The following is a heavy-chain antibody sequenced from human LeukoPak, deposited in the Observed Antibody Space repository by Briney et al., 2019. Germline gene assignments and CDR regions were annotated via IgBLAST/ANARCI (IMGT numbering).Heavy chain of an antibody. Sequence: PGRSLRLSCAASGFTFSSYSMNWVRQAPGKGLEWVSYISSSSSTIYYADSVKGRLTISRDNAKNSLYLQMNSLRAKDTAVYYCARDGRYNWNSPLGYWGQGTLVTVSS. V-gene: IGHV3-48*04. CDR2: ISSSSSTI. J-gene: IGHJ4*02. CDR3: ARDGRYNWNSPLGY. D-gene: IGHD1-7*01. CDR1: GFTFSSYS.